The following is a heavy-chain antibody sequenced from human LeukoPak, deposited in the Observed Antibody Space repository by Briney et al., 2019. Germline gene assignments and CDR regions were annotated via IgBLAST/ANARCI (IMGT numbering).Heavy chain of an antibody. CDR1: GYTFTNYG. CDR3: ARLYYYYYYYMDV. CDR2: IDSRNGHT. Sequence: GASVKVSCKASGYTFTNYGITWVRQAPGQGLEWMGWIDSRNGHTKYGQKFQGRVIMTTDTSTTTTYMEIRSLRSDDTAVYYCARLYYYYYYYMDVWGKGTTVTVSS. J-gene: IGHJ6*03. D-gene: IGHD3-10*01. V-gene: IGHV1-18*01.